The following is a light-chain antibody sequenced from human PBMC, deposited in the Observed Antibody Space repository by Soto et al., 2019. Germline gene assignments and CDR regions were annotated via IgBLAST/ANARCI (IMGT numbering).Light chain of an antibody. CDR3: HQYGSSPGT. CDR1: QSVSSSY. CDR2: GAS. J-gene: IGKJ1*01. V-gene: IGKV3-20*01. Sequence: EIVLTQSPGTLSLSPGERATLSCRASQSVSSSYLAWYQQKPGQAPRLLIYGASSRATGIPDRFSGSGSGTAFTITISRLEPEDFAVYYCHQYGSSPGTFGQGTKVEIK.